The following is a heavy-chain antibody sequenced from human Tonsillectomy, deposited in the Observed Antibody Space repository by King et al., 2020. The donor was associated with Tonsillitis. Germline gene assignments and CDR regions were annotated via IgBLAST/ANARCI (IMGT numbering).Heavy chain of an antibody. V-gene: IGHV1-2*02. Sequence: QLVQSGAEVKKPGASVKVSCKASGYTFFDYYIHWVRQAPGQGLEWLGCIIPHSGGTNFAQKFQGRVTMTRDTSINTAYMELSGLTSDDTAMYYCTRETLAFDSWGQGTLVTVSS. J-gene: IGHJ4*02. CDR1: GYTFFDYY. CDR2: IIPHSGGT. CDR3: TRETLAFDS.